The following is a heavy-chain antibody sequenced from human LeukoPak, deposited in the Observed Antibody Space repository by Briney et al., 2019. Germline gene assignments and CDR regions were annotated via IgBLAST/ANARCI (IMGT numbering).Heavy chain of an antibody. Sequence: ASVKVSCKASGYTFTSYYMHWVRQAPGQGLEWMGIINPSGGSTSYAQKFQGRVTMTRDTSTSTVYMELSSLRSEDTAVYYCAREDLRIAVAGPFDYWGQGTLVTVSS. CDR2: INPSGGST. D-gene: IGHD6-19*01. CDR3: AREDLRIAVAGPFDY. CDR1: GYTFTSYY. J-gene: IGHJ4*02. V-gene: IGHV1-46*01.